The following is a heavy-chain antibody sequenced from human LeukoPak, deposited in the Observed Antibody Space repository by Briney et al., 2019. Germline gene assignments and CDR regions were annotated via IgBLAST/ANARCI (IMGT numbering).Heavy chain of an antibody. CDR2: ISGNGGST. Sequence: GGSLRLSCAASGFTFSTYSMTWVRQAPGKGPVWVSGISGNGGSTYYADSVKGRFTVSRDNSKNTLYLQMNSLRAEDTAVYYGTKDDSTSGWPVGAFDIWGQGTMVTVSS. CDR1: GFTFSTYS. CDR3: TKDDSTSGWPVGAFDI. J-gene: IGHJ3*02. D-gene: IGHD6-19*01. V-gene: IGHV3-23*01.